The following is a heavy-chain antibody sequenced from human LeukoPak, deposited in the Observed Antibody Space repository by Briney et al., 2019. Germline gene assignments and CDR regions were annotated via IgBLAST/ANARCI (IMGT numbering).Heavy chain of an antibody. V-gene: IGHV3-15*01. D-gene: IGHD3-22*01. J-gene: IGHJ4*02. CDR3: TTEIVVVITPFDY. Sequence: GGSLRLSCAASGFTFSNAWMSWVRQAPGKGLEWVGRIKSKTDGGTTDYAAPVKSRFTISRDDSKNTLYLKMNSLKTEDTAVYYCTTEIVVVITPFDYWGQGTMVTVSS. CDR2: IKSKTDGGTT. CDR1: GFTFSNAW.